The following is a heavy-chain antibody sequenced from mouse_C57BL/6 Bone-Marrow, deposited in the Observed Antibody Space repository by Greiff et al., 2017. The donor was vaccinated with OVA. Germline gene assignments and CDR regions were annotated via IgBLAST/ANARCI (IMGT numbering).Heavy chain of an antibody. CDR1: GYTFTSYW. D-gene: IGHD2-2*01. J-gene: IGHJ1*03. Sequence: QVQLQQPGAELVMPGASVKLSCKASGYTFTSYWMHWVKQRPGQGLEWIGEIDPSDSYTNYNQKFKGKSTLTVDKSSSTAYMQLSSLTSEDSAVYYCAHYYGYDEGFGVWGTGTTVTVSS. V-gene: IGHV1-69*01. CDR3: AHYYGYDEGFGV. CDR2: IDPSDSYT.